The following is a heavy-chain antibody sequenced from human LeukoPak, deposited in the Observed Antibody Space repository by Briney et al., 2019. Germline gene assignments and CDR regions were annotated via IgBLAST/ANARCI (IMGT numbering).Heavy chain of an antibody. CDR3: ARSFNAYYDFWSGYYPLDY. CDR1: GFTFSDYY. CDR2: ISSSGSTI. Sequence: PGGSLRLSCAASGFTFSDYYMSWIRQAPGKGLEWVSYISSSGSTIYYADSVKGRFTISRDNAKNSLYLQMNSLRAEDTAVYYCARSFNAYYDFWSGYYPLDYWGQGTLVTVSS. J-gene: IGHJ4*02. D-gene: IGHD3-3*01. V-gene: IGHV3-11*04.